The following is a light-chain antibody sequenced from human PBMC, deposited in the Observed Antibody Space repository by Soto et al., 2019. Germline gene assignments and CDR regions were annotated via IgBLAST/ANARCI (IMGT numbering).Light chain of an antibody. J-gene: IGKJ3*01. V-gene: IGKV3-20*01. CDR1: QSVSSSY. CDR2: AAS. Sequence: EIVLTQSPGTLSLSPGERATLSCRASQSVSSSYLAWYQQKPGQAPRLLVYAASSRATGIPDRFSGSGFGTDFTLTISRLEPEDFAVYYRLQSGSSLFTFRPGTKVDIK. CDR3: LQSGSSLFT.